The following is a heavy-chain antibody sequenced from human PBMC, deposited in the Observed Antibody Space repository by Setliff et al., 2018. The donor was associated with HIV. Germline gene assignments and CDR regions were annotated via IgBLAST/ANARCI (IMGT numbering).Heavy chain of an antibody. CDR3: ARETYYYDSIGYWRSDAFDV. CDR1: GGSISSGSYY. J-gene: IGHJ3*01. D-gene: IGHD3-22*01. Sequence: KTSETLSLTCTVSGGSISSGSYYWSWIRQPAGKGLEWIGHIYTSGSTNYNPSLKSRVTISVDTSKNQFSLKLSSVTAADTAVYYCARETYYYDSIGYWRSDAFDVWGQGTMVTVSS. V-gene: IGHV4-61*09. CDR2: IYTSGST.